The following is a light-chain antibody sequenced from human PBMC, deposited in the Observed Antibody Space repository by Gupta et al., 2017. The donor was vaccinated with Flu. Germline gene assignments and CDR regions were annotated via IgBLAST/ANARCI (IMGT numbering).Light chain of an antibody. V-gene: IGLV2-23*01. CDR1: TSDVGNHKF. Sequence: QSALTQPASLSGSPGQSITISCIGTTSDVGNHKFVSWYQQHPGKVPKLIIYEGTKRPSGVSSRFSGSQSDTAASLAISGLQAEDEAHYYCCSYAGDNTWVFGGGTNLTVL. CDR3: CSYAGDNTWV. CDR2: EGT. J-gene: IGLJ3*02.